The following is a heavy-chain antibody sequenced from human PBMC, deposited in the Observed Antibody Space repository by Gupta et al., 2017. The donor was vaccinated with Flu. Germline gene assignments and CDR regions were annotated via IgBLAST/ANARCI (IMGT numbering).Heavy chain of an antibody. D-gene: IGHD6-13*01. J-gene: IGHJ4*02. CDR2: ISYDGSNK. Sequence: QVQLVESGGGVVQPGRSLRLSCAASGFTFSSYGMHWVRQAPGKGLEWVAVISYDGSNKYYADSVKGRFTISRDNSKNTLYLQMNRLRAEDTAVYYCAKERAAAGDLVFDYWGQGTLVTVSS. CDR3: AKERAAAGDLVFDY. CDR1: GFTFSSYG. V-gene: IGHV3-30*18.